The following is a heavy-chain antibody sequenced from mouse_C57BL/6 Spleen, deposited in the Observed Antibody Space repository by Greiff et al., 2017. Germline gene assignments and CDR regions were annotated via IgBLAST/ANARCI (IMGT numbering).Heavy chain of an antibody. CDR1: GYAFSSSW. CDR2: IYPGDGDT. CDR3: ATYGNYWFAY. Sequence: QVQLQQSGPELVKPGASVKISCKASGYAFSSSWMNWVKQRPGKGLEWIGRIYPGDGDTNYNGKFKGKATLTADKSSSTAYMQLSSLTSEDSAVYFCATYGNYWFAYWGQGTLVTVSA. V-gene: IGHV1-82*01. J-gene: IGHJ3*01. D-gene: IGHD2-1*01.